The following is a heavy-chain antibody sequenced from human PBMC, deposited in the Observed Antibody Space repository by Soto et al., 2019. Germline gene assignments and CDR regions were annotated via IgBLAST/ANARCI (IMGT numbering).Heavy chain of an antibody. J-gene: IGHJ4*02. CDR3: ARSGRYYGSGSYPPFDY. Sequence: QVQLQESGPGLVKPSETLSLTCSVSGGSIRTYYWSWIRQSPGKTMEWIGNTYYGGSTNYNPSHESRATISVDMSKNQFSLKLTSVTAADTAVYSCARSGRYYGSGSYPPFDYWGQGILLTVSS. CDR1: GGSIRTYY. CDR2: TYYGGST. V-gene: IGHV4-59*01. D-gene: IGHD3-10*01.